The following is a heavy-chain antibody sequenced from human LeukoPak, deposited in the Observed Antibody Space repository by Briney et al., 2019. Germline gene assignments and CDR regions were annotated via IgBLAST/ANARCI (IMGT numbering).Heavy chain of an antibody. CDR2: IRYDGSNK. CDR3: AKSGLPQYYMDV. J-gene: IGHJ6*03. V-gene: IGHV3-30*02. CDR1: GFTFSNYI. D-gene: IGHD2-15*01. Sequence: GGSLRLSCAASGFTFSNYIMKWVRQAPGKGLEWVAFIRYDGSNKYYADSVKGRFTISRDNSKNTLYLQMNSLRAEDTAVYYCAKSGLPQYYMDVWGKGTTVTVSS.